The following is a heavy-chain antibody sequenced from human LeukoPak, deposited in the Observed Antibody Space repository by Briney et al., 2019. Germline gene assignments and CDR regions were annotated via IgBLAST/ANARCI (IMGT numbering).Heavy chain of an antibody. CDR3: ARDSGHDAFDI. J-gene: IGHJ3*02. V-gene: IGHV3-53*01. CDR1: GXTVSTNY. CDR2: IYRSGST. Sequence: GGSLRLSCAASGXTVSTNYVSWVRQAPGKGLEWVSVIYRSGSTYYADSVKGRFTISRDNSKNTLYLQMNRLRAEDTAVYYCARDSGHDAFDIWGQGTMVTVSS.